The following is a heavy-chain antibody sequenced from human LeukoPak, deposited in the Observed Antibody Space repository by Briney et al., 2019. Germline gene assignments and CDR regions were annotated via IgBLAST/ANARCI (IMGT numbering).Heavy chain of an antibody. Sequence: GGSLRLSCAASGFTFGSYAMHWVRQAPGKGLEWVAFIRYDGSNKYYADSVKGRFTISRDNSKNTLYLQMNSLRAEDTAVYYCARGVVVAATRGDYFDYWGQGTLDTVSS. J-gene: IGHJ4*02. CDR3: ARGVVVAATRGDYFDY. CDR1: GFTFGSYA. D-gene: IGHD2-15*01. CDR2: IRYDGSNK. V-gene: IGHV3-30*02.